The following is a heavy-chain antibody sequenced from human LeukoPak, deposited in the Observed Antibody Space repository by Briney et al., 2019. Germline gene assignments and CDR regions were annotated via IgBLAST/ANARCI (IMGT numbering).Heavy chain of an antibody. J-gene: IGHJ4*02. CDR3: ARDPTPTQLWFRGTFDY. CDR2: ISTSGLST. D-gene: IGHD5-18*01. Sequence: GGSLRLSCAASGFIFSSYSMSWVRQAPGKGLEWVSYISTSGLSTYYADSVKGRFTISRDNAKNSLYLQTNGLRAEDTAVYYCARDPTPTQLWFRGTFDYWGQGALVTVSS. CDR1: GFIFSSYS. V-gene: IGHV3-48*01.